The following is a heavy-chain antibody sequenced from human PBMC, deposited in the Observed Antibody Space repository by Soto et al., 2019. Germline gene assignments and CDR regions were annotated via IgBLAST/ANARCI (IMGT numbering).Heavy chain of an antibody. CDR3: ARVAKVPAATKGPYYYYGMDV. J-gene: IGHJ6*02. D-gene: IGHD2-2*01. CDR1: GFTFSSYS. CDR2: ISSSSSTI. V-gene: IGHV3-48*02. Sequence: EVQLVESGGGLVQPGGSLRLSCAASGFTFSSYSMNWVRQAPGKGLEWVSYISSSSSTIYYADSVKGRFTISRDNAKNSLYLQMNSLRDEDTAVYYCARVAKVPAATKGPYYYYGMDVWGQGTTVTVSS.